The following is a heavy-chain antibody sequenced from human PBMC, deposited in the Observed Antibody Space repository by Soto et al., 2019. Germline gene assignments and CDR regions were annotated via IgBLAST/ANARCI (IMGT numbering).Heavy chain of an antibody. CDR1: GFTFSSYA. J-gene: IGHJ4*02. CDR3: AKLPGDSLGYFDY. Sequence: EVQLLESGGGLVQPGGSLRLSCAASGFTFSSYAMSWVRQAPGKGLEWVSAITSSGGIIYYADSVKGRFTISRDNSKNTLYLQMNSLGAEDTAVYFCAKLPGDSLGYFDYWGQGTLVTVSS. D-gene: IGHD2-21*02. CDR2: ITSSGGII. V-gene: IGHV3-23*01.